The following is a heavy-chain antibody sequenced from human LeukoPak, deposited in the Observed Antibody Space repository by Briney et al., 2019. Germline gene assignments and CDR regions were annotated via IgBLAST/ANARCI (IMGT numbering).Heavy chain of an antibody. Sequence: SETLSLTCAVYGGSVSGYYWSWIRQPPGKGLEWIGEINHSGSTNYNPSLKSRVTISVGTSKNQFSLKLSSVTAADTAVYYCARRGYYDILTGYRSHLDYWGQGTLVTVSS. D-gene: IGHD3-9*01. CDR1: GGSVSGYY. V-gene: IGHV4-34*01. CDR3: ARRGYYDILTGYRSHLDY. CDR2: INHSGST. J-gene: IGHJ4*02.